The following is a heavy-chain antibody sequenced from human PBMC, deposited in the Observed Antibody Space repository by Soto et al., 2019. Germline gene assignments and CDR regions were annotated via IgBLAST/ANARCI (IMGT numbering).Heavy chain of an antibody. V-gene: IGHV4-4*02. D-gene: IGHD2-21*02. CDR1: GGTVASSHW. J-gene: IGHJ5*02. CDR3: AREIVTAGGNNYFDP. Sequence: SETLSLTCGVSGGTVASSHWWSWVRQSPGGGLEWIGNVYHTGDTNLNPSLQSRVTISVDKSNDQFSLRLNSLTAADTAVYFCAREIVTAGGNNYFDPWGPGTLVTVSS. CDR2: VYHTGDT.